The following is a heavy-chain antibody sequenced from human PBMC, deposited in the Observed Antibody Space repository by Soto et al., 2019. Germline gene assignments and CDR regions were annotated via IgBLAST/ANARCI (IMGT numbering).Heavy chain of an antibody. CDR3: ASSTTSCHGGVCSLDY. CDR1: GFSFSDRY. J-gene: IGHJ4*02. Sequence: EVQLVESGGDLVQPGGSLRLSCAAPGFSFSDRYMDGVRQAPGKGLAWVGRIRTKLNRYTSDYAAAVAGSFTISRDDSRNSLYLQMNSLRSEDTAVYYCASSTTSCHGGVCSLDYWGQGTMVTVSS. D-gene: IGHD2-2*01. V-gene: IGHV3-72*01. CDR2: IRTKLNRYTS.